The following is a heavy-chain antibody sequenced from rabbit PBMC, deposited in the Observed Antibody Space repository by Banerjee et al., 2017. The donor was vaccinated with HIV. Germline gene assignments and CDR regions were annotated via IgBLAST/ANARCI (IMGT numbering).Heavy chain of an antibody. CDR1: GFSFNNNYV. CDR3: ARDRDTGSRHSPFNL. V-gene: IGHV1S45*01. D-gene: IGHD1-1*01. Sequence: QEQLEESGGDLVKPEGSLTLTCTASGFSFNNNYVMCWVRQAPGKGLEWIACIYAASSGSTWYASWAKGRFTISKTSSTTVTLQMTSLTAADTATYFCARDRDTGSRHSPFNLWGPGTLVTVS. CDR2: IYAASSGST. J-gene: IGHJ4*01.